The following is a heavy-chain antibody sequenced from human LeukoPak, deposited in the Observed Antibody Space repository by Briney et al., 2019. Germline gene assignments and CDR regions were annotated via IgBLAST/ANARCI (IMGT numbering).Heavy chain of an antibody. Sequence: GGSLRLSCAASGFTFKSYGMHWVRQAPGRGLEGVAVIWYDGTGKYYADSVKGRFTISRDNYKNTLYLQMNRLRADDTALYYCARESTAAGTSEIDSWGQGTLVTVSS. CDR1: GFTFKSYG. CDR2: IWYDGTGK. D-gene: IGHD6-13*01. CDR3: ARESTAAGTSEIDS. V-gene: IGHV3-33*01. J-gene: IGHJ4*02.